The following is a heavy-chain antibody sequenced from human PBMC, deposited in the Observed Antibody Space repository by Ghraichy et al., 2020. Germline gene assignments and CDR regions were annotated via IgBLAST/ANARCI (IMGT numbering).Heavy chain of an antibody. Sequence: SETLSLTCTVSGGSISSSSYYWGWIRQPPGKGLEWIGSIYYSGSTYYNPSLKSRVTISVDTSKNQFSLKLSSVTAADTAVYYCARRGSMQYCSSTSCRGRYYYGMDVWGQGTTVTVSS. CDR3: ARRGSMQYCSSTSCRGRYYYGMDV. J-gene: IGHJ6*02. D-gene: IGHD2-2*01. CDR1: GGSISSSSYY. CDR2: IYYSGST. V-gene: IGHV4-39*01.